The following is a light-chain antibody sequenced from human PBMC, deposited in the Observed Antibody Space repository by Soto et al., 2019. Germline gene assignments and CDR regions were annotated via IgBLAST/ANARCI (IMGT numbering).Light chain of an antibody. J-gene: IGLJ1*01. CDR3: SSYTSSSTLYV. CDR2: DVS. Sequence: QSALTQPASVSGSPGQSITISCTGTSSDVGGYNYVSWYQQRPGKAPKLMIYDVSNRPSGVSNRFSGSKSGNTASLTISGLQAEDEADYYCSSYTSSSTLYVFGTGTKGTVL. CDR1: SSDVGGYNY. V-gene: IGLV2-14*01.